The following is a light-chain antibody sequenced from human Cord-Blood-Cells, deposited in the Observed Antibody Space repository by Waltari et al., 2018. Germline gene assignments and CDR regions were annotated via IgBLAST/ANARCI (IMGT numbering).Light chain of an antibody. CDR2: EGS. CDR1: SSDVGSYNL. V-gene: IGLV2-23*01. Sequence: QSALTQPASVSGSPGQSITISCTGTSSDVGSYNLVSWYQQHPGKAPKLIIYEGSKRPSGVSNRFSGSKSGNTASLTISGLQAEDEADYYCCSYAGSSTWVFGGWTKLTVL. J-gene: IGLJ3*02. CDR3: CSYAGSSTWV.